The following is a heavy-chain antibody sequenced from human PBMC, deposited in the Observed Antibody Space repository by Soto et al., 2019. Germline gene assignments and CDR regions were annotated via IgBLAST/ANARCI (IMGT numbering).Heavy chain of an antibody. V-gene: IGHV4-59*01. D-gene: IGHD5-12*01. Sequence: SETLSLTCTVSGDSISSYYWSWIRQPQGKGLEWIGFIYYSGTTNYNPSLKSRVTISVDTSKNQFSLQLTSVTAADTAVYYCARGGPSSKWRDRWGQGNMVSVSS. CDR3: ARGGPSSKWRDR. CDR2: IYYSGTT. J-gene: IGHJ5*02. CDR1: GDSISSYY.